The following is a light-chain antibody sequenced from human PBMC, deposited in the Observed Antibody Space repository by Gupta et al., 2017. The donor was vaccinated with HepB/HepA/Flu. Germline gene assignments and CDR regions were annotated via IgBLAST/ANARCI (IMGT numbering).Light chain of an antibody. Sequence: DIQMTQSPSNLSASVGDRVTITCRASQSISSWLAWYQQKPGKAPKLLIYKASSLESGVPSRFSGSGSGTEFTLTISSLQPDDFATYYCQQYNSYPVTFGQGTKVEIK. CDR1: QSISSW. CDR3: QQYNSYPVT. J-gene: IGKJ1*01. V-gene: IGKV1-5*03. CDR2: KAS.